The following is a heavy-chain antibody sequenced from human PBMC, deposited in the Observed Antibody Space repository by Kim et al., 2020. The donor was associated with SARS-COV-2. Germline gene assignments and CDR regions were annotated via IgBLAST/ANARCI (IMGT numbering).Heavy chain of an antibody. CDR3: ANPIDY. CDR2: GKGGPT. J-gene: IGHJ4*02. Sequence: GKGGPTYYAASVKGRFTISRDNSKNTLYLQMNSLRAEDTAVYYCANPIDYWGQGTLVTVSS. V-gene: IGHV3-23*01.